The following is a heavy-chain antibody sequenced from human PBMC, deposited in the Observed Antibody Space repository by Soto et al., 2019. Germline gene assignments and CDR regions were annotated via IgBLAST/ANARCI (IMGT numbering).Heavy chain of an antibody. Sequence: GGSLRLSCASSVFTFSSYGMHCVRHSPGKWLEWVAVISYDGSNKYYADSVKGRFTISRDNSKNTLYLQMNSLRAEDTAVYYCAKDGVGVGVKYYYDSSGYLLYWGQGTLVNVSS. CDR2: ISYDGSNK. V-gene: IGHV3-30*18. CDR3: AKDGVGVGVKYYYDSSGYLLY. CDR1: VFTFSSYG. J-gene: IGHJ4*02. D-gene: IGHD3-22*01.